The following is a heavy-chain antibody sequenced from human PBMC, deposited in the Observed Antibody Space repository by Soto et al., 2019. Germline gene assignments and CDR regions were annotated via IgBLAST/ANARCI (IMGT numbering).Heavy chain of an antibody. CDR2: IYWDEDK. CDR1: GFSLNTNGMG. J-gene: IGHJ6*02. CDR3: AGWNYESGLDV. Sequence: QITLKESGPTLVRPTQTLTLTCSFSGFSLNTNGMGVGWIRQPPGKALEWLAFIYWDEDKRYSPSLKTRLTVTTDTSTNAVVLTLTNLDPLDTRTYYCAGWNYESGLDVWGQGTTVTVSS. D-gene: IGHD1-7*01. V-gene: IGHV2-5*02.